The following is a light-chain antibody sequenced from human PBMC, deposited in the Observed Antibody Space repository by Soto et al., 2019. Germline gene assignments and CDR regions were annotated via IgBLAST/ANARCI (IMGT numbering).Light chain of an antibody. V-gene: IGKV3-15*01. CDR2: GAS. CDR3: QQYNNWPLVT. CDR1: QSVSTY. J-gene: IGKJ4*01. Sequence: EIVMTQSPASLSVSPGERAPLSCRASQSVSTYLAWYQQKPGQAPRLLIFGASTRATGIPARFSGSGSGSEFTLTISSLQSEDFAVYSCQQYNNWPLVTFGGGTKLEIK.